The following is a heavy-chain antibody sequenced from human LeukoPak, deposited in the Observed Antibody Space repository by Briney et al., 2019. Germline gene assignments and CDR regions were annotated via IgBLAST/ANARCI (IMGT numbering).Heavy chain of an antibody. Sequence: GGTLRLSCAASGFIFSSHGMNWVRRAPGKGLEWVSGISPSGDITYYADSVKGRFTISRDNSKNTVYLQMDSLRFEDTAVYYCARVVPLYSYGPRAFDIWGQGTMVTVSS. D-gene: IGHD5-18*01. CDR2: ISPSGDIT. V-gene: IGHV3-23*01. CDR1: GFIFSSHG. J-gene: IGHJ3*02. CDR3: ARVVPLYSYGPRAFDI.